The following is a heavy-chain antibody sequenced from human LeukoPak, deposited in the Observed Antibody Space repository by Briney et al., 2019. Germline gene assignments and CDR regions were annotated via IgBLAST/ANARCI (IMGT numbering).Heavy chain of an antibody. J-gene: IGHJ1*01. CDR3: ATDKRQYNILTAYFKPEYFQY. D-gene: IGHD3-9*01. CDR2: FDPEDAER. V-gene: IGHV1-24*01. Sequence: ASVKVSCKVSGYTLTELSIHWMRQAPGKGLEWMGGFDPEDAERIYAQRLQGRVTMTEDPSTDTAYMEMSSLRSEDTAVYYCATDKRQYNILTAYFKPEYFQYWGQGTLVTVSA. CDR1: GYTLTELS.